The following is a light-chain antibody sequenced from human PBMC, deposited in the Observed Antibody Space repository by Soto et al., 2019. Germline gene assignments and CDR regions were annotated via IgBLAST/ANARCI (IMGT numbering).Light chain of an antibody. CDR2: DVT. CDR1: SSFLGGYNY. J-gene: IGLJ3*02. Sequence: QSALTQPRSVSGSPGQSVTISCSGTSSFLGGYNYVSWYQQRPGKAPQLIIYDVTKRPSGVPARFSGSKSVNLASLTISGLQADDAADYYCCSYAGTSPHWVFGGGTKLTVL. CDR3: CSYAGTSPHWV. V-gene: IGLV2-11*01.